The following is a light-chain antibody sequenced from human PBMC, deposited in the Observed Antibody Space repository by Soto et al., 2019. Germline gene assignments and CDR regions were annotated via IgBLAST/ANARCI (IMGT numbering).Light chain of an antibody. CDR3: QQSYSTPPEYT. CDR1: QSISSY. Sequence: DIQMTQSPSSLSASVGDRVTITCRASQSISSYLNWYQQKPGKAPKLLIYAASSLQSGVPSRFSGSGSGTDFTLTINSLQPEDFATYYCQQSYSTPPEYTFGQGTKLEIK. CDR2: AAS. V-gene: IGKV1-39*01. J-gene: IGKJ2*01.